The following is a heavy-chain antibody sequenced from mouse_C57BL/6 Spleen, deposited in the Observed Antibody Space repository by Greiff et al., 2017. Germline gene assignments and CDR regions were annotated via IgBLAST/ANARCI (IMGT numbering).Heavy chain of an antibody. Sequence: VQLQQSGPELVKPGASVKISCKASGYTFTDYYMNWVKQSHGKSLEWIGNINPNNGGTSYNQKFKGKATLTVDKPSSTAYMELRSLTSEDSAVXYCARRGYSKGYFDVWGTGTTVTVSS. CDR1: GYTFTDYY. D-gene: IGHD2-5*01. CDR3: ARRGYSKGYFDV. V-gene: IGHV1-26*01. CDR2: INPNNGGT. J-gene: IGHJ1*03.